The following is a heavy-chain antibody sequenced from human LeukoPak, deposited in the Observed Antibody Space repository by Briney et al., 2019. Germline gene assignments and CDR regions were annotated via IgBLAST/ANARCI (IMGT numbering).Heavy chain of an antibody. CDR2: MNPKSGNT. D-gene: IGHD5-18*01. CDR1: GYTFTSYD. Sequence: ASVKVSCKASGYTFTSYDINWVRQATGQGLDWMGWMNPKSGNTGYAQNFQGRVTMTRNTSISTAYMELSSLRSEDTAVYYCARWGAVGSIQLWPTYYFDYWGQGTLVTVSS. CDR3: ARWGAVGSIQLWPTYYFDY. V-gene: IGHV1-8*01. J-gene: IGHJ4*02.